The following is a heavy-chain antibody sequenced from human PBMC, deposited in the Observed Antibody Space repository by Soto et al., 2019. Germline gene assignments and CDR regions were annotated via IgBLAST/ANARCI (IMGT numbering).Heavy chain of an antibody. CDR3: AKDKGVYSGYKIDY. D-gene: IGHD5-12*01. V-gene: IGHV3-9*01. CDR1: GFTFDDYA. CDR2: ISWNSGSI. Sequence: GGSLRLSCAASGFTFDDYAMHWVRQAPGKGLEWVSGISWNSGSIGYADSVKGRFTISRDNAKNSLYLQMNSLRAEDTALYYCAKDKGVYSGYKIDYWGQGTLVTVSS. J-gene: IGHJ4*02.